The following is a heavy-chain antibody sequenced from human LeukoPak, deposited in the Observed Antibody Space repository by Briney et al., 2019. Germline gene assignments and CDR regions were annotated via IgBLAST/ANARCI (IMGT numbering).Heavy chain of an antibody. CDR2: ISSSGSTI. V-gene: IGHV3-11*01. CDR3: AKDAYWSPMCTDY. CDR1: GFTFSDYY. J-gene: IGHJ4*02. Sequence: GGSLRLSCAASGFTFSDYYMSWIRQAPGKGLEWVSYISSSGSTIYYADSVKGRFTISRDNSKNTLYLQMNSLRAEDTAVYYCAKDAYWSPMCTDYWGQGTLVTVSS. D-gene: IGHD2-15*01.